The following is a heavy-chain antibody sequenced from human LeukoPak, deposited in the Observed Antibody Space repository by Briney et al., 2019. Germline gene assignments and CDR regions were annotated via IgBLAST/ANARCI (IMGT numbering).Heavy chain of an antibody. CDR1: GGSITSETYS. Sequence: SETLSLTCTVSGGSITSETYSWGWIRQPPGKRLEWVGSLYYSVGTHYTPSLKSRVSISVATSPNPFSLRLSSVTAADTPVCFCARSLAHVFGDHGRTLKTNCFDPGGGGTLV. J-gene: IGHJ5*02. CDR3: ARSLAHVFGDHGRTLKTNCFDP. CDR2: LYYSVGT. D-gene: IGHD4-17*01. V-gene: IGHV4-39*02.